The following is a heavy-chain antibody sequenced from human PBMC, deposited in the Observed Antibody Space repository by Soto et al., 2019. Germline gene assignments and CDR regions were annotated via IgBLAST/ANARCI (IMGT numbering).Heavy chain of an antibody. J-gene: IGHJ6*02. V-gene: IGHV3-23*01. Sequence: GGALRLCCAASGGMFSSYGMNWVRQAPGKVLEWVSGISGTGGSTKYADSVQGRFTISRDSSSNTLYLQMNSLRPDDTAVYYCAKDKAPISLVGGVMDFAYRDPMDVPAHGTTVPVSS. CDR2: ISGTGGST. CDR3: AKDKAPISLVGGVMDFAYRDPMDV. CDR1: GGMFSSYG. D-gene: IGHD3-10*01.